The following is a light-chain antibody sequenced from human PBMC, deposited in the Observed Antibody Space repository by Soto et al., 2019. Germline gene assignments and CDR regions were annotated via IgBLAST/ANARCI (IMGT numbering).Light chain of an antibody. V-gene: IGLV2-14*03. Sequence: SVLTQPASVSGSPGQSITISCTGTSSDIGGYNYVSWYQQHPGKAPKLMIYDVSDRPSGVSNRFSGSKSGNTASLTISGLQAEDEADYYCGSYASSNTVLFGGGTQLTVL. CDR3: GSYASSNTVL. CDR1: SSDIGGYNY. CDR2: DVS. J-gene: IGLJ2*01.